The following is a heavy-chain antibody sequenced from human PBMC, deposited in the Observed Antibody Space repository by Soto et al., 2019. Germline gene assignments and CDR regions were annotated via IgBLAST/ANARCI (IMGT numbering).Heavy chain of an antibody. CDR3: ARGLRYYGSGMYYYYYGMDV. D-gene: IGHD3-10*01. J-gene: IGHJ6*02. Sequence: SDTLSLTCAVYGGSFSGYYWSWIRQPPGKGLEWIGEINHSGSTNYNQSLKSRVTISVDTSKNQFSLKLSSVTAADTAVYYCARGLRYYGSGMYYYYYGMDVWGQGTTVTVSS. CDR2: INHSGST. V-gene: IGHV4-34*01. CDR1: GGSFSGYY.